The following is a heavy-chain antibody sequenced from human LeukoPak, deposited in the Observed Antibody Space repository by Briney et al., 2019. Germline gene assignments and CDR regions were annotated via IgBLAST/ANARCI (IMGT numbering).Heavy chain of an antibody. Sequence: GGSLRLSCAASGFTFGSYSMNWVRQAPGKGPEWVSYISSGSSTIYYADSVKGRFTISRDNAKNSLYLQMNSLRAEDTAVYYCARVRSGYSMDYWGQGTLVTVSS. CDR2: ISSGSSTI. CDR1: GFTFGSYS. CDR3: ARVRSGYSMDY. D-gene: IGHD3-3*01. V-gene: IGHV3-48*01. J-gene: IGHJ4*02.